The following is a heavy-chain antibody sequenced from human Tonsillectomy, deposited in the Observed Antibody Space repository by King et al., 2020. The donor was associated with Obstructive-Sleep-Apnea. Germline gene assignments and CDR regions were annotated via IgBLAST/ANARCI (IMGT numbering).Heavy chain of an antibody. D-gene: IGHD4-23*01. CDR1: GFTFSNYG. Sequence: VQLVESGGGLVQPGGSLKLSCAASGFTFSNYGMSWVRQAPGKGLEWVSSITDSVSGGTTFYGDSVRGRLTISRANSKNTLYLQMNSLRAEDTAVYYCAKDHTRWAFDIWGQGTMVTVSS. J-gene: IGHJ3*02. CDR2: ITDSVSGGTT. CDR3: AKDHTRWAFDI. V-gene: IGHV3-23*04.